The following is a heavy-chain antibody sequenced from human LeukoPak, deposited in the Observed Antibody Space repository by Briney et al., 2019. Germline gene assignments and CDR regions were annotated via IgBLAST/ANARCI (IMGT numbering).Heavy chain of an antibody. V-gene: IGHV1-69*04. CDR3: ARSVHHSGYDFWSGYWYYFDY. CDR2: IIPILGIA. D-gene: IGHD3-3*01. Sequence: SVKVSCKASGGTFSSYAISWVRQAPGQGLEWMGRIIPILGIANYAQKFQGRVTITADKSTSTAYMELSSLRSEDTAVYYCARSVHHSGYDFWSGYWYYFDYWGQGTLVTVSS. J-gene: IGHJ4*02. CDR1: GGTFSSYA.